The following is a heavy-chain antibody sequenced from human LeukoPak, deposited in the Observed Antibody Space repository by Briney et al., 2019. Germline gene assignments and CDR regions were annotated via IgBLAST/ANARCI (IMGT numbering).Heavy chain of an antibody. J-gene: IGHJ4*02. V-gene: IGHV4-59*01. D-gene: IGHD6-13*01. CDR2: IYYSGST. CDR3: ARSSSWYGTNY. CDR1: GGSFSGYY. Sequence: PSETLSLTCAVYGGSFSGYYWSWIRQPPGKGLEWIGYIYYSGSTNYNPSLKSRVTISVDTSKNQFSLKLSSVTAADTALYYCARSSSWYGTNYWGQGTLVTVSS.